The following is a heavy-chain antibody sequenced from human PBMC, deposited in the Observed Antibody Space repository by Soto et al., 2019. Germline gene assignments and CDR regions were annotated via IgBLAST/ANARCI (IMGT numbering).Heavy chain of an antibody. V-gene: IGHV4-4*02. J-gene: IGHJ3*02. Sequence: QVHLQESGPGLVKPSGTLSLSCDVSGVSFSSSNWWTWVRQPPGRGLEWIGQISYSGTTVYNSSLESRLSISVDKSKNVFSLMFNSVTAADTAIYFCARSASTVTPWMEREEAFDIWGQGTMVTVSP. CDR2: ISYSGTT. CDR3: ARSASTVTPWMEREEAFDI. D-gene: IGHD4-17*01. CDR1: GVSFSSSNW.